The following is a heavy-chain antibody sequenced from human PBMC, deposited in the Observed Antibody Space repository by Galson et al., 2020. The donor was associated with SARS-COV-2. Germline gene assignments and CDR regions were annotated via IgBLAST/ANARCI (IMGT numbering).Heavy chain of an antibody. CDR1: GFTFSSYA. J-gene: IGHJ4*02. Sequence: GESLKISCAASGFTFSSYAMHWVRQAPGKGLEWVAVISYDGSNKYYADSVKGRFTISRDNSKNTLYLQMNSLRAEDTAVYYCAREEAAAGHFDYWGRGTLVTVSS. V-gene: IGHV3-30*01. CDR2: ISYDGSNK. CDR3: AREEAAAGHFDY. D-gene: IGHD6-13*01.